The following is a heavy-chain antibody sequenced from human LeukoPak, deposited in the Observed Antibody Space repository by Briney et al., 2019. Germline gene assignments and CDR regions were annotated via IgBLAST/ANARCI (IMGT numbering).Heavy chain of an antibody. Sequence: PSETLSLTCTVSGGSISTHYWTWIRQPAGKGLEWIGRIYASGNTNYNPSLRSRVTMSVDTSKNQFSLKLSTATAADTAVYYCASRGDSSGALEFWGQGTLVTVSS. V-gene: IGHV4-4*07. CDR3: ASRGDSSGALEF. J-gene: IGHJ4*02. CDR1: GGSISTHY. CDR2: IYASGNT. D-gene: IGHD6-25*01.